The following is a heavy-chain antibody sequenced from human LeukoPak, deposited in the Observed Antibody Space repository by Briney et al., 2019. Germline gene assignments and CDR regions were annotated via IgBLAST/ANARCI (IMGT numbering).Heavy chain of an antibody. Sequence: GGSLRLSCAASGFTFRNYGMHWVRQAPGKGLEWVAVIWYDGSNKYYADSVRGRFTVSRANAKNTLYLQMNSLKAEDTAVYYCARDRQWLQTHYFDYWGQGTLISVSP. CDR1: GFTFRNYG. CDR3: ARDRQWLQTHYFDY. CDR2: IWYDGSNK. V-gene: IGHV3-33*01. D-gene: IGHD5-12*01. J-gene: IGHJ4*02.